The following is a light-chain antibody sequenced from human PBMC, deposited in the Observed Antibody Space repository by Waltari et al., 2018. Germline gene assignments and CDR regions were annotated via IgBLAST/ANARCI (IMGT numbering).Light chain of an antibody. CDR2: EVT. V-gene: IGLV2-23*02. J-gene: IGLJ1*01. Sequence: QSGLTQPASVSGSPGQSINISCTGTSSDVGNYNLFSWYQQYPGKAPKLMVYEVTKRTSGVADRFSGSKSGNTASLTIYGLQSEDEADYYCCSYAGLGIYVFGTGTKVTVL. CDR3: CSYAGLGIYV. CDR1: SSDVGNYNL.